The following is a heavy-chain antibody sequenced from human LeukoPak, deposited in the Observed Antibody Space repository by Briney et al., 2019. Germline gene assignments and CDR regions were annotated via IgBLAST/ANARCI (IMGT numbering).Heavy chain of an antibody. CDR3: VTDWSAAGTRDFDY. D-gene: IGHD6-13*01. CDR1: RYTFTSYD. V-gene: IGHV1-8*01. CDR2: MNPNTGNT. J-gene: IGHJ4*02. Sequence: ASVKVSCKASRYTFTSYDINWVRQATGRGLEWMGWMNPNTGNTGYAQNFQGRATMNRDTSISTAYMELSSLRSEDTAVYYCVTDWSAAGTRDFDYWGQGTLVTVSS.